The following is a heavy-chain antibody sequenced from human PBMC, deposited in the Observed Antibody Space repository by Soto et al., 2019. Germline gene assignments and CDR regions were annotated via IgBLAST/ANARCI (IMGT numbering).Heavy chain of an antibody. CDR3: ARSSIAAYYFDY. Sequence: SETLSLTCAVYGGSFSGYYWSWIRQPPGKGLEWIGEINHSGSTNYNPSLKSRVTISVDTSKNQFSLKLSSVTAADTAVYYCARSSIAAYYFDYWGQGTLVTVSS. J-gene: IGHJ4*02. CDR1: GGSFSGYY. D-gene: IGHD6-6*01. V-gene: IGHV4-34*01. CDR2: INHSGST.